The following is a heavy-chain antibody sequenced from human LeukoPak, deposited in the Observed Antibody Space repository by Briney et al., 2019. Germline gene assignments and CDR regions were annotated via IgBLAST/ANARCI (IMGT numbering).Heavy chain of an antibody. CDR3: AGLANYYYYGMDV. Sequence: GESLKISCKGSGYSFTNYWIAWVRQMPGKGLEWMGIIYPRDSDTRYSPSFQGQVTISVDKSISTAFLQWSSLKASDTAMYYCAGLANYYYYGMDVWGQGTTVTVSS. J-gene: IGHJ6*02. CDR2: IYPRDSDT. D-gene: IGHD6-19*01. CDR1: GYSFTNYW. V-gene: IGHV5-51*01.